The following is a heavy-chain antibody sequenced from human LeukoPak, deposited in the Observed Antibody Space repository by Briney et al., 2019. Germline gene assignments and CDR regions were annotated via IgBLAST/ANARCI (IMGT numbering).Heavy chain of an antibody. J-gene: IGHJ4*02. CDR2: ISAYNGNT. CDR3: ARNIMSSGWYYFDY. Sequence: ASVKVSCKASGYTFTSYGISWVRQAPGQGLEWMGWISAYNGNTNYAQKLQGRVTMTTDTSTSTAYMELRSLRSDDTAVYYCARNIMSSGWYYFDYWGQGTLVTVSS. D-gene: IGHD6-19*01. CDR1: GYTFTSYG. V-gene: IGHV1-18*01.